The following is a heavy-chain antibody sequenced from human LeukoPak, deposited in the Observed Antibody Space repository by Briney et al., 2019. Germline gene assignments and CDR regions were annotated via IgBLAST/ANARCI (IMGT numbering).Heavy chain of an antibody. V-gene: IGHV1-69*04. J-gene: IGHJ4*02. Sequence: ASVKVSCKASGAPFSSYAISWVRQAPGQGLEWMGRIIPILGIANYVQKFQGRVTITADKSTSTAYMELSSLRSEDTAVYYCARFGCYSDSNGPYYLDYWGQGTLVTVSS. CDR3: ARFGCYSDSNGPYYLDY. CDR2: IIPILGIA. D-gene: IGHD3-22*01. CDR1: GAPFSSYA.